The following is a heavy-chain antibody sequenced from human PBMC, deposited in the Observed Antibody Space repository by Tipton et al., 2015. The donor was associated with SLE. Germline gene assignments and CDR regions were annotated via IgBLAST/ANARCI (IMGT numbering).Heavy chain of an antibody. J-gene: IGHJ6*02. CDR2: ISYDGADK. CDR3: AKEIVPPGRIYYYYYGMDV. CDR1: GFTFSNFV. D-gene: IGHD2-2*01. Sequence: QLVQSGGGVVQPGRSLRLSCAASGFTFSNFVMHWVRQAPGKGLEWVAVISYDGADKDYADSEKGRFTISRDNSKNTVYLQVHSLRAEDTAVYYCAKEIVPPGRIYYYYYGMDVWGQGTTVTVSS. V-gene: IGHV3-30*18.